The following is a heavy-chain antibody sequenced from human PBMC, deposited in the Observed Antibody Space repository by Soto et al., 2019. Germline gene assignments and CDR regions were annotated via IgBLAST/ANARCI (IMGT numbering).Heavy chain of an antibody. V-gene: IGHV3-23*01. J-gene: IGHJ4*02. CDR1: GFTFSSYA. Sequence: GESLKISCAASGFTFSSYAMSWVRQAPGKGLEWVSAISGSGGSTYYADSVKGRFTISRDNSKNTLYLQMNSLRAEDTAVYYCAKEQAYSSGWDYFDYWGQGTLVTVSS. CDR3: AKEQAYSSGWDYFDY. D-gene: IGHD6-19*01. CDR2: ISGSGGST.